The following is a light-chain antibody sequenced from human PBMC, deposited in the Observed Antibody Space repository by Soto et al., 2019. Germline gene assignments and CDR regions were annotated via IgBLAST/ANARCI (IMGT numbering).Light chain of an antibody. CDR2: NNS. CDR3: AAWDDSLWGLE. J-gene: IGLJ2*01. Sequence: QSVLTQPPSASGTPGQMVTISCSGSSSNIGSNTVNWYQQLPGMAPKLLIYNNSQRPSGVPDRFSGSKSGTSASLAISGLQSEDEADYYCAAWDDSLWGLEFGGGTKLTVL. CDR1: SSNIGSNT. V-gene: IGLV1-44*01.